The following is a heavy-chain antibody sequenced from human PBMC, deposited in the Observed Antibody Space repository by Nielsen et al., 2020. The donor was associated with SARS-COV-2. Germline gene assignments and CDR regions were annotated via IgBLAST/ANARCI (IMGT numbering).Heavy chain of an antibody. D-gene: IGHD2-15*01. V-gene: IGHV3-33*03. CDR1: GFTFITYG. CDR2: ISDDGSNK. J-gene: IGHJ4*02. CDR3: AKDWTAIVVVPSGGVDY. Sequence: GESLKISCAASGFTFITYGMHWVRQAPLPALEWVAAISDDGSNKYYVDSVKGRFTISTEGSKNTLYLQMSSLREEDTAVYYCAKDWTAIVVVPSGGVDYWGQGTLVTVSS.